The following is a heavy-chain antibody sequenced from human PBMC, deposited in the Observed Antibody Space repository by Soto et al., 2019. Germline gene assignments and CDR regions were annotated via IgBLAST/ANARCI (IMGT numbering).Heavy chain of an antibody. CDR3: ARVEDDILPHMFDP. Sequence: EVQLVESGGGLVQPGGSLRLSCAASGFTFSSYSMNWVRQAPGKGLEWVSYISSSSSTIYYADSVKGRFTISRDNAKNPLYLQMNSLSAEDPAVYYCARVEDDILPHMFDPWGQGTLVTVSS. CDR1: GFTFSSYS. D-gene: IGHD3-9*01. CDR2: ISSSSSTI. V-gene: IGHV3-48*01. J-gene: IGHJ5*02.